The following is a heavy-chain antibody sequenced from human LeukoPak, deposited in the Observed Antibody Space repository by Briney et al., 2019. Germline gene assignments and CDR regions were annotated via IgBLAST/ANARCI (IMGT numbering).Heavy chain of an antibody. J-gene: IGHJ3*01. CDR3: ARDQYSSTWYRGAFGV. V-gene: IGHV3-74*01. D-gene: IGHD6-13*01. Sequence: PGGSLRLSCAASGFTFTTSWMHWFRQAPGKGLVWVSRIESDGTSTTYADSVKGRFTISRDKAKNTLYLHMNSLRAEDTAVYYCARDQYSSTWYRGAFGVWGQGTMVCVSS. CDR2: IESDGTST. CDR1: GFTFTTSW.